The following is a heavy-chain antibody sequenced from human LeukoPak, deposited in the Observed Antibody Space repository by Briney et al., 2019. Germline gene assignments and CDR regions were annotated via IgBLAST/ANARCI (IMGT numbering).Heavy chain of an antibody. CDR1: GFTVSSNY. CDR3: ARGYSYGYIHH. J-gene: IGHJ5*02. Sequence: PGGSLRLSCAASGFTVSSNYMNWVRQATGKGLEWVSVIYDGGSTDYADSVKGRFTISRDNSKNMLYLQMNSLRAEDTAVYYCARGYSYGYIHHWGQGTLVTVSS. CDR2: IYDGGST. V-gene: IGHV3-66*01. D-gene: IGHD5-18*01.